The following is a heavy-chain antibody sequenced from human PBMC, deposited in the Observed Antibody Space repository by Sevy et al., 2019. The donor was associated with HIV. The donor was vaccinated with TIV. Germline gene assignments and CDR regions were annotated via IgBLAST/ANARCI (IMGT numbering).Heavy chain of an antibody. CDR3: ARHEVGGYFDY. CDR1: GDSISSYY. CDR2: IFYSGST. J-gene: IGHJ4*02. V-gene: IGHV4-59*08. Sequence: SETLSLTCTVSGDSISSYYWSWIRQPPGKGLEWIGYIFYSGSTNYSPSLKSRVTISVDTSKNQFSLRLRSVTAADTAVYFCARHEVGGYFDYCGQGTLVTVSS. D-gene: IGHD3-16*01.